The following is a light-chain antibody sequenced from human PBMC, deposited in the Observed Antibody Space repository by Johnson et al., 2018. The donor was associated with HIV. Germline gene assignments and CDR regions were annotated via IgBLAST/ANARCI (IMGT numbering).Light chain of an antibody. V-gene: IGLV1-51*01. Sequence: QSVLTQPPSVSAAPGQKVTISCSGSSSNIGNNYVSWYELLPGTAPKLLIYENTKRPSGIPDRFSGSKYDTSATLGIAGLHTGDEADYYCGTWDNSLSTGAVFGTVTKVTVL. J-gene: IGLJ1*01. CDR1: SSNIGNNY. CDR3: GTWDNSLSTGAV. CDR2: ENT.